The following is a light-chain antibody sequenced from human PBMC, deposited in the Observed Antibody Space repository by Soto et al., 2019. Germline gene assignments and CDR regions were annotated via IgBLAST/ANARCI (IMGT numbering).Light chain of an antibody. Sequence: DIQMTQSPSTLSAYIGGMVTITCRPSQSNSSWLAWYQQKPGKAPKLLIYDASSLESGVPSRFSGSGSGTEFTLTISSLQPEDFGIYYCLQHNSSPSTFGQGTRLEIK. V-gene: IGKV1-5*01. J-gene: IGKJ5*01. CDR3: LQHNSSPST. CDR2: DAS. CDR1: QSNSSW.